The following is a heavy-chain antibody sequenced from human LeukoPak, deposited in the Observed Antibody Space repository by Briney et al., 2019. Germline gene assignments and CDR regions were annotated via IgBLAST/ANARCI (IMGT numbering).Heavy chain of an antibody. Sequence: PSETLSLTCAVYGGSFSGYYWSWLRQPPGKGLEGLGEINHSGSTNYNPSLKSRVTISVDTSKNQFSLKLSSVTAADTAVYYCARQGAAPRRGFDYWGQGTLVTVSS. CDR3: ARQGAAPRRGFDY. CDR1: GGSFSGYY. CDR2: INHSGST. V-gene: IGHV4-34*01. D-gene: IGHD6-13*01. J-gene: IGHJ4*02.